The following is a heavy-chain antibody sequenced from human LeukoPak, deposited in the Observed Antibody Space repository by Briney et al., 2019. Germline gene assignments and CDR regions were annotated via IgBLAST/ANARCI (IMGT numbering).Heavy chain of an antibody. V-gene: IGHV1-69*13. CDR1: GGTFSSYA. Sequence: SVKVSCKASGGTFSSYAISWVRQAPGQGLEWMGGIIPIFGTANYAQKFQGRVTITADESTSTAYMELSSLRSEDTAVYYCARAGRCSSTSCYAENRFPFDYWGQGTLVTVSS. CDR2: IIPIFGTA. CDR3: ARAGRCSSTSCYAENRFPFDY. D-gene: IGHD2-2*01. J-gene: IGHJ4*02.